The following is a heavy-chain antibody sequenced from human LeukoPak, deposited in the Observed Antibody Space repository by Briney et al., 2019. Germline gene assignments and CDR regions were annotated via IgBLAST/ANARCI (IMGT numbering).Heavy chain of an antibody. CDR1: GYTFTGYY. J-gene: IGHJ4*02. CDR2: IDPNSGGT. D-gene: IGHD3-22*01. V-gene: IGHV1-2*02. Sequence: ASVKVSCKASGYTFTGYYMHWVRQAPGQGLEWMGWIDPNSGGTNYAQKFQGRVTMTRDTSISTAYMELSRLRSDDTAVYYCAGDRPSNLYYDSSGYTEYYFDYWGQGTLVTVSS. CDR3: AGDRPSNLYYDSSGYTEYYFDY.